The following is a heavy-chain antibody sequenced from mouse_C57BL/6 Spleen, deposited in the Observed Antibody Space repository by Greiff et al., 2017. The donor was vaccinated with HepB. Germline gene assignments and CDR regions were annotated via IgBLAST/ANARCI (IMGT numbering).Heavy chain of an antibody. CDR3: TAYFFYYYAMDY. CDR2: IRLKSDNYAT. J-gene: IGHJ4*01. CDR1: GFTFSNYW. V-gene: IGHV6-3*01. D-gene: IGHD6-5*01. Sequence: EVKVVESGGGLVQPGGSMKLSCVASGFTFSNYWMNWVRQSPEKGLEWVAQIRLKSDNYATHYAESVKGRFTISRDDSKSSVYLQMNNLRAEDTGIYYCTAYFFYYYAMDYWGQGTSVTVSS.